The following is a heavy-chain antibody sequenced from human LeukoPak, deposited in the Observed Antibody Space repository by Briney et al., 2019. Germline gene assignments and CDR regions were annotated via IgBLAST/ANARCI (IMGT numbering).Heavy chain of an antibody. J-gene: IGHJ4*02. Sequence: GRSLRLSCAASGFTVNSDYISWVRQAPGKWLEYVSVIYIGGTTYYAASVKGRFSISRDNSKNPVYLQMNNLRAEDTAVYYCARGKRDSSGYYYPFDYWGQGTLVTVSS. V-gene: IGHV3-53*01. CDR3: ARGKRDSSGYYYPFDY. D-gene: IGHD3-22*01. CDR2: IYIGGTT. CDR1: GFTVNSDY.